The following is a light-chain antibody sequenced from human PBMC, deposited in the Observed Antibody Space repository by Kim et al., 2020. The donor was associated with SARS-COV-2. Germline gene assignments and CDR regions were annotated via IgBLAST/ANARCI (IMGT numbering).Light chain of an antibody. CDR1: QGVGNY. J-gene: IGKJ5*01. Sequence: LSPWERAPLACRASQGVGNYLAWYQQRPGQAPRLLIYDTSTRATGIPARFSCSGSGTDFTLTISSLEPEDFAVYFCQQRSNLITFGQGTRLEIK. V-gene: IGKV3D-11*01. CDR3: QQRSNLIT. CDR2: DTS.